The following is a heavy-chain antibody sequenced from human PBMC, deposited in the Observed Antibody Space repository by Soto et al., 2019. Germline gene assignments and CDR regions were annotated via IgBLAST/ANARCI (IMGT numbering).Heavy chain of an antibody. V-gene: IGHV4-39*01. CDR1: GGSISSGDYY. CDR2: IYHTGTT. D-gene: IGHD3-16*02. Sequence: QLQELGPRLVKPSEALSLTCTVSGGSISSGDYYWGWVRQPPGKGLEWIGSIYHTGTTYYNPSLKSRLTMSVDRSENQYSLRLNSGTVTDMAVYYCTGERYSAPVIWGQGTLVTVSS. J-gene: IGHJ4*02. CDR3: TGERYSAPVI.